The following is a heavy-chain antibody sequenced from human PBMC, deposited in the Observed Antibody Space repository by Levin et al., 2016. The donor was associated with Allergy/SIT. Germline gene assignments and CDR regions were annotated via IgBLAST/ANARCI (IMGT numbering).Heavy chain of an antibody. CDR2: IIPILGIA. Sequence: SVKVSCKASGYTFTSYYMHWVRQAPGQGLEWMGRIIPILGIANYAQKFQGRVTITADKSTSTAYMELSSLRSEDTAVYYCARQEYSSSWAGAFDIWGQGTMVTVSS. V-gene: IGHV1-69*02. J-gene: IGHJ3*02. CDR1: GYTFTSYY. CDR3: ARQEYSSSWAGAFDI. D-gene: IGHD6-13*01.